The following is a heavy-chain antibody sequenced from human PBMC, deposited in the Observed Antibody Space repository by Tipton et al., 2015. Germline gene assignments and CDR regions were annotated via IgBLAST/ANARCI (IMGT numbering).Heavy chain of an antibody. CDR1: GYTFSTYY. D-gene: IGHD1-26*01. Sequence: QSGAEVKKPGASVKVSCKASGYTFSTYYLHWVRQAPGQGLEWMGIVNPSAGSKTYAQKFEGRVTMTRDTSTSTVYMELSSLISEDAAVVCCGRGAHRGSGHNAF. CDR2: VNPSAGSK. V-gene: IGHV1-46*01. CDR3: GRGAHRGSGHNAF. J-gene: IGHJ3*01.